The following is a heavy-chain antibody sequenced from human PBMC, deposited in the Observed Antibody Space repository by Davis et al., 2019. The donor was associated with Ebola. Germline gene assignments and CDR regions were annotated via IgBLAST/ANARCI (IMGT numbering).Heavy chain of an antibody. Sequence: PGGSLRLSCAGSGFTFSSYSLNWVRQAPGKGLEWVSYIRTSSSSIDYADSVKGRFTISRDNAKNSLYLQMNSLRDEDTAVYYCARDVDWAFDYWGRGTLVTVSS. J-gene: IGHJ4*02. D-gene: IGHD3-9*01. CDR3: ARDVDWAFDY. CDR2: IRTSSSSI. V-gene: IGHV3-48*02. CDR1: GFTFSSYS.